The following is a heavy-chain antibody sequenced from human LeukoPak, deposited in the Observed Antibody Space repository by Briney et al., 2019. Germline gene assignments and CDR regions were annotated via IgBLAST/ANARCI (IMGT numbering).Heavy chain of an antibody. CDR1: GFTFDDYA. CDR3: ARDARQQLVERFDY. J-gene: IGHJ4*02. CDR2: ISWNSGSI. D-gene: IGHD6-13*01. Sequence: QPGGSLRLSCAASGFTFDDYAMHWVRQAPGKGLEWVSGISWNSGSIGCADSVKGRFTISRDNAKNSLYLQMNSLRAEDTAVYYCARDARQQLVERFDYWGQGTLVTVSS. V-gene: IGHV3-9*01.